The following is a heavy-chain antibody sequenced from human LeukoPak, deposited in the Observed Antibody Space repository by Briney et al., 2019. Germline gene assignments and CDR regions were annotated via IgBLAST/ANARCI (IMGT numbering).Heavy chain of an antibody. Sequence: YPSETLSLTCTVSGGSISRYYWSWIRQPPGKGLEWIGYIYYTGSTNYNPSLKSRVTISLDTSMNQFSLKLTSVTAADTAVYYCAASYFDAFDLWGQGTLVTVSS. CDR1: GGSISRYY. D-gene: IGHD2/OR15-2a*01. CDR3: AASYFDAFDL. V-gene: IGHV4-59*08. J-gene: IGHJ3*01. CDR2: IYYTGST.